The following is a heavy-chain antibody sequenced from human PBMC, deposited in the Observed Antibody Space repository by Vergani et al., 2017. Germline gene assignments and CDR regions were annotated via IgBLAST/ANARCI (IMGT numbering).Heavy chain of an antibody. CDR2: IYTSGST. Sequence: QVQLQESGPGLVKPSQTLSLTCTVSGGSISSGSYYWSWIRQPAGKGLEWIGRIYTSGSTNYNPSLKSRVTISVDTSKNQFSLKLSSVTAADTAVYYCARAGTGGDFDDAFNIWGQGRMVTVSS. CDR3: ARAGTGGDFDDAFNI. CDR1: GGSISSGSYY. D-gene: IGHD7-27*01. J-gene: IGHJ3*02. V-gene: IGHV4-61*02.